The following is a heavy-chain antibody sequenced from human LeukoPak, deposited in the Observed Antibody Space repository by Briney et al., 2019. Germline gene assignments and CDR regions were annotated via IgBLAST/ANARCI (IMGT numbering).Heavy chain of an antibody. Sequence: PGGSLRLSCAASRFTFSSYWMHWVRQAPGKGLVWVSRINTDGSGTSYADSVKGRFTISRDNAKTTLYLKMNSLRAEDTAVYYCAKDFWSGTGRNYGMGVWGQGTTVTVSS. D-gene: IGHD3-3*01. CDR3: AKDFWSGTGRNYGMGV. CDR1: RFTFSSYW. V-gene: IGHV3-74*01. J-gene: IGHJ6*02. CDR2: INTDGSGT.